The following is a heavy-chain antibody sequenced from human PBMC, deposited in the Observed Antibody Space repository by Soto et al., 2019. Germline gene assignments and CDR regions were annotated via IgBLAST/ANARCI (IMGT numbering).Heavy chain of an antibody. Sequence: SETLSLTCTVSGGSISSYYWSWIRQTPGKGLEWIGYIYYSGSTNYNPSLKSRVTISVDTSKNQFSLKLSSVTAADTAVYYCARGGTMVRGVIWWFDPWGQGTLVTVS. CDR2: IYYSGST. D-gene: IGHD3-10*01. V-gene: IGHV4-59*01. CDR1: GGSISSYY. CDR3: ARGGTMVRGVIWWFDP. J-gene: IGHJ5*02.